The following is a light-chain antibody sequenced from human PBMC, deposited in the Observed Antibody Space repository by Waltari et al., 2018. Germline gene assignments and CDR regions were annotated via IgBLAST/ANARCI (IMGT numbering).Light chain of an antibody. V-gene: IGLV2-23*02. J-gene: IGLJ1*01. CDR2: WVS. Sequence: QSALTQPASVSGSPGQSITISCTGSNSNIGTYSLVSWFQHRPGKAPNLIIYWVSQRPSGVSVRFSGSKSGNTASLTISGLQAEDEADYYCCSYAGSVPYVFGTGTTVTVL. CDR1: NSNIGTYSL. CDR3: CSYAGSVPYV.